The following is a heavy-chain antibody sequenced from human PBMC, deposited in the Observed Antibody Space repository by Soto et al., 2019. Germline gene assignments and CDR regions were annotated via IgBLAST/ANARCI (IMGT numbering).Heavy chain of an antibody. J-gene: IGHJ4*02. D-gene: IGHD6-13*01. V-gene: IGHV3-21*01. Sequence: GGSLRLSCAASGFTFSSYNMNWVRQAPGKGLEWVSFISSSSSYIYYADSVKGRFIISRDNAKNSLYLQMNTLRAEDTAVYYCARPSSSWYYFDYCGQGPLVTVSS. CDR2: ISSSSSYI. CDR1: GFTFSSYN. CDR3: ARPSSSWYYFDY.